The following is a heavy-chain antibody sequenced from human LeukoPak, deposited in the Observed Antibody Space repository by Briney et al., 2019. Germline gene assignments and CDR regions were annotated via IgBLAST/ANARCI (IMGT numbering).Heavy chain of an antibody. V-gene: IGHV3-9*03. J-gene: IGHJ4*02. CDR2: ISWNSGSI. CDR1: GFTFEDYA. CDR3: AKGDNYGSGTYYFDH. Sequence: GGSLRLSXAASGFTFEDYAMHWVRQAPGKGLEWVSGISWNSGSIDYADSVKGRFSISRDNAKNSLYLQMNSLRAEDMALYYCAKGDNYGSGTYYFDHWGQGTLVTVSS. D-gene: IGHD3-10*01.